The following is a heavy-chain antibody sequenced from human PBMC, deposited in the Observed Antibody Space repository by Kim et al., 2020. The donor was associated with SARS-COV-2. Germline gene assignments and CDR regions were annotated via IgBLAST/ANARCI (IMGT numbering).Heavy chain of an antibody. CDR1: GFTFSSFG. Sequence: GGSLRLSCSASGFTFSSFGMHWVRQTPGKGLEEVTRISYDGSSEYYADSVKGRFTISRDNSKNTLYLQMNRLGPEDTGVYYCAKDRTEYPMQYMGYYGL. CDR3: AKDRTEYPMQYMGYYGL. CDR2: ISYDGSSE. D-gene: IGHD2-2*02. V-gene: IGHV3-30*18. J-gene: IGHJ6*01.